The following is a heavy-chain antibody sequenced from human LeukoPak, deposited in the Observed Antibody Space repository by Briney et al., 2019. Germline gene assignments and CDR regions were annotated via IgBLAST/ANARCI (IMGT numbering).Heavy chain of an antibody. CDR2: INPSGGST. V-gene: IGHV1-46*01. D-gene: IGHD6-13*01. Sequence: ASVKVSCKASGYTFTSYYMHWVRQAPGQGLEWMGIINPSGGSTSYAQKFQGRVTMTRDTSTSTVYMELSSLRSEDTAVYYCARDGIAAAGRLYNWFDPWGRGTLVTVSS. J-gene: IGHJ5*02. CDR1: GYTFTSYY. CDR3: ARDGIAAAGRLYNWFDP.